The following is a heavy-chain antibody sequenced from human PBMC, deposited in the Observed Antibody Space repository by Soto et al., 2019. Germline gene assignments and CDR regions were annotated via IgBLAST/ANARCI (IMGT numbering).Heavy chain of an antibody. CDR2: MNPNSGNT. V-gene: IGHV1-8*01. D-gene: IGHD1-20*01. Sequence: ASVKVSCKASGYTFTSYDINWVRQATGQGLEWMGWMNPNSGNTGYAQKFQGRVTMTRNTSISTAYMELSSLRSEDTAVYYCARGLGARLRDNWNYYYYYYMDVWGKGTTVTVSS. CDR3: ARGLGARLRDNWNYYYYYYMDV. CDR1: GYTFTSYD. J-gene: IGHJ6*03.